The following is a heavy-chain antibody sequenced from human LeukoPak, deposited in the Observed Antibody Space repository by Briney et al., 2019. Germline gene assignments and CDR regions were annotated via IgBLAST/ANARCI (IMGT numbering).Heavy chain of an antibody. J-gene: IGHJ4*02. CDR1: GFTLSSSA. CDR3: AKSGYNRFDY. CDR2: ISGSGSGGST. D-gene: IGHD5-24*01. Sequence: GGSLRLSCAASGFTLSSSAMSWVRQAPGKGLEWVSSISGSGSGGSTYYADSVKGRFTISRDNSKNTLYLQTNSLRAEDTAVYYCAKSGYNRFDYWGQGTLVTVSS. V-gene: IGHV3-23*01.